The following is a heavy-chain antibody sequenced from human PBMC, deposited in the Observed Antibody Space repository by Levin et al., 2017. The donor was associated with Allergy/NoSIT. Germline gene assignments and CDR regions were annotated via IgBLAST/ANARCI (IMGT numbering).Heavy chain of an antibody. V-gene: IGHV1-69*02. D-gene: IGHD6-19*01. J-gene: IGHJ6*02. Sequence: GASVKVSCKASGGTFSSYTISWVRQAPGQGLEWMGRIIPILGIANYAQKFQGRVTITADKSTSTAYMELSSLRSEDTAVYYCASHQVAGTENYYYYGMDVWGQGTTVTVSS. CDR3: ASHQVAGTENYYYYGMDV. CDR2: IIPILGIA. CDR1: GGTFSSYT.